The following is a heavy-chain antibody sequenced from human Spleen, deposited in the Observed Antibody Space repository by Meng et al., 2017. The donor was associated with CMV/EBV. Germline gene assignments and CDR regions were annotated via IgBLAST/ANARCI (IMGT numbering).Heavy chain of an antibody. V-gene: IGHV6-1*01. CDR2: TYYRSKWYS. D-gene: IGHD4-17*01. Sequence: SETLSLTCAISGDSVSRNSVAWNWIRQSPSRGLEWLGRTYYRSKWYSDYAVSVNSRVTINPDTSKNQFSLQLNSVTPEDTAVYYCARDRLRRDAFDIWGQGTMVTVSS. CDR1: GDSVSRNSVA. J-gene: IGHJ3*02. CDR3: ARDRLRRDAFDI.